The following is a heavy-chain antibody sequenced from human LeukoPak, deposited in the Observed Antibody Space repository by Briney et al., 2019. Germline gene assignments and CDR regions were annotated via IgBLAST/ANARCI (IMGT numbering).Heavy chain of an antibody. Sequence: GASVKVSCKASGGTFSSYTISWVRQAPGQRLEWMGRITPILGIANYAQKFQGRVTITADKSTSTAYMELSSLRSEDTAVYYCAGVVPAAMWNDYWGQGTLVTVSS. D-gene: IGHD2-2*01. CDR1: GGTFSSYT. CDR2: ITPILGIA. V-gene: IGHV1-69*02. CDR3: AGVVPAAMWNDY. J-gene: IGHJ4*02.